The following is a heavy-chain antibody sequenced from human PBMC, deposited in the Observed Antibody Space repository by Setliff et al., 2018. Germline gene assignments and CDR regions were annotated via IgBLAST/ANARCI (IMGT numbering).Heavy chain of an antibody. Sequence: PSETLSLTCAVYGGSFSGYYWSWIRQPPGKRLEWIGETIHSGSTNYNPSLKSRVTISMDTSKNQFSLKVPSVTAADTAVYYCARSFSRSGKFLLDYWGQGALVTVSS. CDR1: GGSFSGYY. D-gene: IGHD1-26*01. CDR2: TIHSGST. J-gene: IGHJ4*02. CDR3: ARSFSRSGKFLLDY. V-gene: IGHV4-34*12.